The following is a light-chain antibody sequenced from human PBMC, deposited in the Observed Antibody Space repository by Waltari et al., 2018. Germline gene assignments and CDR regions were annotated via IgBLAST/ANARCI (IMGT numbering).Light chain of an antibody. J-gene: IGKJ1*01. CDR3: QQRSTWWT. CDR1: QSIGTS. V-gene: IGKV3-11*01. CDR2: DAS. Sequence: EIVLTQSPVTLSLSPGDRATLSCRASQSIGTSLAWYQQRPGQPPRLLIFDASKGAPSIPARFGGSGSETDFTLTITNLEPEDFAVYYCQQRSTWWTFGQGTKVEIK.